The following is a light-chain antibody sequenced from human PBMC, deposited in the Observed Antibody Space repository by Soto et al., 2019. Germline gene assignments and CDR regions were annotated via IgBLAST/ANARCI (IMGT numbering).Light chain of an antibody. CDR1: QGISNY. J-gene: IGKJ3*01. V-gene: IGKV1-27*01. CDR2: AAS. CDR3: YKYTSAPPIT. Sequence: DIQMTQSPSSLSASVGDRVTITCRASQGISNYLAWYQQKPGKVPKLLIYAASTLQSGGPSRFSGSGSGTDFTLTISSLQPEDVATYYCYKYTSAPPITFGPGTKVDIK.